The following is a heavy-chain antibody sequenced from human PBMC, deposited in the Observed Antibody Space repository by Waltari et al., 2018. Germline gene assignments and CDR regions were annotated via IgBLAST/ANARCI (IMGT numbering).Heavy chain of an antibody. CDR3: ARDKGDYDSSGYFDY. D-gene: IGHD3-22*01. J-gene: IGHJ4*02. Sequence: QVQLVESGGGVVQPGRSLRLSCAASGFTFSSYAMHWVRQAPGKGLELVAVISYDGSNKYYADSVKCRFTISRDNSKNTLYLQMNSLRAEDTAVYYCARDKGDYDSSGYFDYWGQGTLVTVSS. V-gene: IGHV3-30-3*01. CDR1: GFTFSSYA. CDR2: ISYDGSNK.